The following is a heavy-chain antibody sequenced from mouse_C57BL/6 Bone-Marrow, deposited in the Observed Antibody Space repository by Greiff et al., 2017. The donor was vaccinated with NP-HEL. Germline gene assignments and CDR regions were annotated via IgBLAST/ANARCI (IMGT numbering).Heavy chain of an antibody. CDR1: GYSITSGYD. CDR3: ARGGLLYYAMDY. CDR2: ISYSGST. Sequence: VQLQQSGPGMVKPSQSFSLTCTVTGYSITSGYDWHWIRHFPGNKLEWMGYISYSGSTNYNPSLKSRISITHDTSKNHFFLKLNSVTTEDTATYYCARGGLLYYAMDYWGQGTSVTVSS. V-gene: IGHV3-1*01. J-gene: IGHJ4*01. D-gene: IGHD2-13*01.